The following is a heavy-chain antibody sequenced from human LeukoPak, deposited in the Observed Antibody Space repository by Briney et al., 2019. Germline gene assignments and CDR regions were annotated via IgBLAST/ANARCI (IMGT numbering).Heavy chain of an antibody. Sequence: PGGSLRLSCAASGISFRSYAMHWVRQAPGKGLVRVSRIASDGSSTTYADSVKGRFSISRDNAKNTLYLQMNSLRVEDTAVYYCARGRPHGNDYWGQGTLVTVSS. CDR3: ARGRPHGNDY. CDR1: GISFRSYA. V-gene: IGHV3-74*01. CDR2: IASDGSST. J-gene: IGHJ4*02. D-gene: IGHD4-23*01.